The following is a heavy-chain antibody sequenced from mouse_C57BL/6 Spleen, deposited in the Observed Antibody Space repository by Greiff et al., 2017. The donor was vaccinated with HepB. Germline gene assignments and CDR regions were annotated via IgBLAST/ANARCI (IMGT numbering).Heavy chain of an antibody. CDR2: IYPSDSET. V-gene: IGHV1-61*01. Sequence: VQLQQPGAELVRPGSSVKLSCKASGYTFTSYWMDWVKQRPGQGLEWIGNIYPSDSETHYNQKFKDKATLTVDKSSSTAYMQLSSLTSEDSAVYYCAREIYYGSSHYAMDYWGQGTSVTVSS. D-gene: IGHD1-1*01. J-gene: IGHJ4*01. CDR1: GYTFTSYW. CDR3: AREIYYGSSHYAMDY.